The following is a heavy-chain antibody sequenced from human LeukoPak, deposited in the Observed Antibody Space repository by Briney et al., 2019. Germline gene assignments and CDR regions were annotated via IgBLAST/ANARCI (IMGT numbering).Heavy chain of an antibody. CDR1: GFTFSSYS. J-gene: IGHJ6*03. D-gene: IGHD1-26*01. Sequence: PGGSLRLSCAASGFTFSSYSMNWVRQAPGKGLEWVSSISSSSSYIYYADSVKGRFTISRDNAKNSLYLQMNSLRAEDTALYYCAREGEPPYYYMDVWGKGTTVTVSS. CDR2: ISSSSSYI. CDR3: AREGEPPYYYMDV. V-gene: IGHV3-21*04.